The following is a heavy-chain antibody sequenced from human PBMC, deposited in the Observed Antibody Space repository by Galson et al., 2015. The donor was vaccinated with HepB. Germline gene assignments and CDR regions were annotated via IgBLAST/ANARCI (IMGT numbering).Heavy chain of an antibody. D-gene: IGHD1/OR15-1a*01. CDR2: IKEDENAK. CDR3: VTGEQGAWDY. V-gene: IGHV3-7*03. Sequence: SLRLSCAASGLTFRRYWMSWVRQAPGKGLEWVAIIKEDENAKAYEDSVKGRFTISRDNAKNSLYLQMSSLRGEDTAVYYCVTGEQGAWDYWGQGTLVIVSS. CDR1: GLTFRRYW. J-gene: IGHJ4*02.